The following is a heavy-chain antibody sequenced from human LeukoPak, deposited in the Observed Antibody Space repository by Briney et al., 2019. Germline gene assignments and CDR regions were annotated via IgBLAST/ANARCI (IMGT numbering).Heavy chain of an antibody. CDR2: ISSSAGGRT. V-gene: IGHV3-23*01. D-gene: IGHD3-22*01. Sequence: GGSLRLSGAASGFTFSSYAMSWVRQAPGKGLEWVSAISSSAGGRTYYADSVKGRFSISRDDSRTTVYLQMNSLRAEDTAVYYRAKESPSYSDRDYYFDYWGQGTLVTVSS. CDR1: GFTFSSYA. J-gene: IGHJ4*02. CDR3: AKESPSYSDRDYYFDY.